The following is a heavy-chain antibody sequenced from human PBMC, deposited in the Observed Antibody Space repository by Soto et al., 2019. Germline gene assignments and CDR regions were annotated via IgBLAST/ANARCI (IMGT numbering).Heavy chain of an antibody. J-gene: IGHJ5*02. Sequence: ASVKVSCKVSGYTLTELSMHWVRQAPGKGLEWMGGFDPEDGETIYAQKFQGRVTMTEDTSTDTAYMELSSLRSEDTAVYYCATRPKLEMATISWWFDPWGHGTLVTVSS. CDR2: FDPEDGET. CDR1: GYTLTELS. CDR3: ATRPKLEMATISWWFDP. V-gene: IGHV1-24*01. D-gene: IGHD5-12*01.